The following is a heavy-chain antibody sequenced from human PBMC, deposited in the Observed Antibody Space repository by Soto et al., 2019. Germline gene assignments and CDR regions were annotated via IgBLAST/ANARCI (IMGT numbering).Heavy chain of an antibody. J-gene: IGHJ4*02. Sequence: SETLSLTCTVSGGSISSGGYYWSWIRQHPGKGLEWIGYIYYSGSTYYNPSLQSRVTISVDTSKNQFSLKLSSVTAADTAVYYCARESGYDYPSYFDYWGQGTLVTVSS. CDR1: GGSISSGGYY. CDR2: IYYSGST. CDR3: ARESGYDYPSYFDY. V-gene: IGHV4-31*03. D-gene: IGHD5-12*01.